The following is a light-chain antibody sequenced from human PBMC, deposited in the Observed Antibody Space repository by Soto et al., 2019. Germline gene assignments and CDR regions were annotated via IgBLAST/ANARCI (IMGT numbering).Light chain of an antibody. J-gene: IGLJ3*02. CDR2: NNY. V-gene: IGLV1-44*01. CDR1: SSNIGRHA. CDR3: GTWDDSLNGRSV. Sequence: QSVLTQPPSASATPGQRVTISCSGTSSNIGRHAVNWYQQLPGTAPRLLIYNNYQRPSGVPDRFSGSKSGTSASLAISGLQYDDEDAYYFGTWDDSLNGRSVFGGGTKLTVL.